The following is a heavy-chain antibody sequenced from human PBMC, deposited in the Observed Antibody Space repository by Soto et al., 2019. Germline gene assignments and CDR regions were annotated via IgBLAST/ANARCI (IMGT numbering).Heavy chain of an antibody. J-gene: IGHJ6*02. CDR1: GFTFSSYW. D-gene: IGHD6-19*01. Sequence: PGGSLRLSCAASGFTFSSYWMHWVRQAPGKGLVWVSRINSDGSSTSYADSVKGRFTISRDNAKNTLYLQMNSLRAEDTAVYYCARDPTFQWLYYYYGMDVWGQGTTVTVSS. CDR2: INSDGSST. V-gene: IGHV3-74*01. CDR3: ARDPTFQWLYYYYGMDV.